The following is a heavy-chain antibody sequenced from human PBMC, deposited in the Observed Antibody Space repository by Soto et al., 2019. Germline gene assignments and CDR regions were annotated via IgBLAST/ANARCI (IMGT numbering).Heavy chain of an antibody. CDR1: GGSISSSSYY. Sequence: QLQLQESGPGLVKPSETLSLTCTVSGGSISSSSYYWGWIRQPPGKGLEGIGGISYSGSTYYNPPPKSPVTVSVDTSKNQFSRKLSSVSAAVTAGYACARRPVYYYGSGSTGSDYWGQGTLVTVSS. CDR3: ARRPVYYYGSGSTGSDY. V-gene: IGHV4-39*01. D-gene: IGHD3-10*01. CDR2: ISYSGST. J-gene: IGHJ4*02.